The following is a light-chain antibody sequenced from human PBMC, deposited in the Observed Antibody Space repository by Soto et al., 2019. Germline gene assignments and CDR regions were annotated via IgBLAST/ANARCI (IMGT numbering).Light chain of an antibody. V-gene: IGLV2-14*01. CDR2: DVT. J-gene: IGLJ1*01. Sequence: QSALAQPASVSGSPGQSITISCTVTTNDVGLYNYVSWYQRHPGKAPKLMIYDVTNRPSGVSYRFSGSKSGNTASLTISGLQVEDEAEYYCSSYTITTSYVFGTGTKVTLL. CDR1: TNDVGLYNY. CDR3: SSYTITTSYV.